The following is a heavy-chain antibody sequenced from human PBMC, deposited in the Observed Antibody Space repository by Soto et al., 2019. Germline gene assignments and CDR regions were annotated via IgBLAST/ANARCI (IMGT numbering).Heavy chain of an antibody. CDR3: ARDLWGYCGTDCYPLDV. CDR1: GGSIRSYY. D-gene: IGHD2-21*02. J-gene: IGHJ6*02. Sequence: ASETLSLTCTVSGGSIRSYYWSWIRQAPGKGLEWIGYLYNSGSTVYNPSLKSRVTISVDTSKNQLSLKLNSVTAADTAVYYCARDLWGYCGTDCYPLDVWGQGTTVTVSS. CDR2: LYNSGST. V-gene: IGHV4-59*01.